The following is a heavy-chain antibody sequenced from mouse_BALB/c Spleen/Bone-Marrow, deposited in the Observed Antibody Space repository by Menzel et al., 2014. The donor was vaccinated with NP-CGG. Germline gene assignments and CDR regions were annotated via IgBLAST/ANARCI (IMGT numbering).Heavy chain of an antibody. CDR3: ARFFYDYDGPWFAY. D-gene: IGHD2-4*01. CDR1: GYTFTSYT. CDR2: INPSSGYT. V-gene: IGHV1-4*01. Sequence: VQLVESGAELARPGASVKMSCKASGYTFTSYTMHWVKRRPGQGLEWIGYINPSSGYTNYNQKFKDKATLTADKSSSTAYMQLSSLTSEDSAVYYCARFFYDYDGPWFAYWGQGTLVTVSA. J-gene: IGHJ3*01.